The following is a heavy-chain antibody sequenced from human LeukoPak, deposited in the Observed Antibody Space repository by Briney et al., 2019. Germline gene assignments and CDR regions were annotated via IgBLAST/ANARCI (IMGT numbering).Heavy chain of an antibody. V-gene: IGHV3-74*01. D-gene: IGHD6-13*01. J-gene: IGHJ5*01. Sequence: GGSLRLSCAASGFNFSSYWMHWVRQAPGKGLVWVSRINTDGTTTTYADSVKGRFTISGDNSKNTLYLEMNSLRVEDTALYFCARVGHGSSWFDSWGQGTLISVSS. CDR3: ARVGHGSSWFDS. CDR1: GFNFSSYW. CDR2: INTDGTTT.